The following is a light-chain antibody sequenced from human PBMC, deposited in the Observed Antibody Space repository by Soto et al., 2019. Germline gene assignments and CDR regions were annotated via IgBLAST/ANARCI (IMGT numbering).Light chain of an antibody. Sequence: QLTHSPSSLSASVGDRVTITCRASQGIGSYLAWYQQTPGKAPRLLIYAAATLQSGVPSRFSGGGSGTDFTLTISSLQPEDFATYYCQQLNSYPRTFGGGTKVDIK. CDR2: AAA. CDR3: QQLNSYPRT. V-gene: IGKV1-9*01. J-gene: IGKJ4*01. CDR1: QGIGSY.